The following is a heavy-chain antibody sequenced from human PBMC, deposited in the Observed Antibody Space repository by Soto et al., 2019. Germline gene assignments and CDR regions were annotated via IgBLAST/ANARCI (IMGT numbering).Heavy chain of an antibody. CDR1: GGSFISYA. D-gene: IGHD3-9*01. J-gene: IGHJ3*02. CDR3: ARDIPPRITIFRPPGLDAFDI. CDR2: IIPIFGTA. V-gene: IGHV1-69*01. Sequence: SGKVSCKASGGSFISYAISWGRQAPGQGLEWMGGIIPIFGTANYAQKFQGRVTITADESTSTAYMELSSLRSEDTAVYYCARDIPPRITIFRPPGLDAFDIWGQGTMVTVSS.